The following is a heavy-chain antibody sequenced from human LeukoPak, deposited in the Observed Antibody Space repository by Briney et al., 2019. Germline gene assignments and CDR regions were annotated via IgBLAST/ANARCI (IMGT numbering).Heavy chain of an antibody. V-gene: IGHV3-53*05. J-gene: IGHJ4*02. CDR3: ARDRSYGWSSSSSDY. D-gene: IGHD6-6*01. CDR2: IYSGGST. CDR1: GFTVSSNY. Sequence: GGSLRLSCAASGFTVSSNYMSWVRQAPGKGLEWVSVIYSGGSTYYPDSVKGRFTIPRDNSKNTLYLQMNSLRAEDTAVYYCARDRSYGWSSSSSDYWGQGTLVTVSS.